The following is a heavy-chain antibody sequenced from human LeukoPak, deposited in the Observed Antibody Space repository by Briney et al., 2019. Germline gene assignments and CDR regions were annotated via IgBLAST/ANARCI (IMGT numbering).Heavy chain of an antibody. J-gene: IGHJ5*02. CDR1: GGSINNYY. Sequence: SETLSLTCSVSGGSINNYYWSWIRQPPGKGLEWLGYIYYSGRTNYNPSLESRVTISVDTSKNQFSLNLYSVTAADTAVYYCARHGHTDLWYYYLDPWGQGALVTVSS. D-gene: IGHD3-10*01. V-gene: IGHV4-59*08. CDR3: ARHGHTDLWYYYLDP. CDR2: IYYSGRT.